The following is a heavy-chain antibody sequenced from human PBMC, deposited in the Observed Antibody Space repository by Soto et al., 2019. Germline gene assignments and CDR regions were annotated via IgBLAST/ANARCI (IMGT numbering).Heavy chain of an antibody. V-gene: IGHV3-74*01. CDR1: GFTFGSYW. Sequence: EVQLVESGGGLVQPGGSLRVSCAASGFTFGSYWMNWVRQAPGKGLVWVSRIDSDGSSTTYADSVKGRFTTSRDNDKNTLYLQMSSLRVEDTAVYYCARGRSYGMDVWGQGTKVTVSS. CDR3: ARGRSYGMDV. CDR2: IDSDGSST. J-gene: IGHJ6*02.